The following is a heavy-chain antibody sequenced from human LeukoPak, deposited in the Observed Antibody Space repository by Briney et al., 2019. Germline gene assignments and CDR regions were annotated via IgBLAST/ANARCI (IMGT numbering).Heavy chain of an antibody. CDR1: GGSISSYY. D-gene: IGHD3-22*01. V-gene: IGHV4-59*08. CDR3: ARHLYYDSNGSNFDY. J-gene: IGHJ4*02. CDR2: VSYSGNT. Sequence: SETLSPTCTVSGGSISSYYCSWIRQPPGKRLEWIGYVSYSGNTNYNSSLKSRVTISVDTSKNQFSLKLSSVTAADTAVYYCARHLYYDSNGSNFDYWGQGALVTVSS.